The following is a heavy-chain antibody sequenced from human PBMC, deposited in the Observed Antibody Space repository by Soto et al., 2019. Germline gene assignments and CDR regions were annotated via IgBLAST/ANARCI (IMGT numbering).Heavy chain of an antibody. CDR2: ISSNVGIT. J-gene: IGHJ4*02. D-gene: IGHD2-15*01. CDR3: VAGGYCSGGSCYLVYYFDY. Sequence: GGSLRLSCSASGFTFSSYAMHWVRQAPGKGLEYVSAISSNVGITYYAYSVKGRFTISSDNSKNTLYLQMGSLRVEDTAVDYCVAGGYCSGGSCYLVYYFDYWGQGTLVTVSS. V-gene: IGHV3-64D*09. CDR1: GFTFSSYA.